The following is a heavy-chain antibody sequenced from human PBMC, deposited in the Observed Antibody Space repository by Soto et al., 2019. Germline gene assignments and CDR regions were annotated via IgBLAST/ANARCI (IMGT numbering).Heavy chain of an antibody. CDR1: GFTLGTYV. V-gene: IGHV3-23*01. D-gene: IGHD2-15*01. CDR2: ISGSGGST. CDR3: AKDRKGSYCSGGTCYSFDY. J-gene: IGHJ4*02. Sequence: EVQLLESGGGLVQPGGSLRLSCAASGFTLGTYVMTWFRQAPGKGLEWVSAISGSGGSTNYADPVKGRFTISRYNTKNTLYLQMNSLRVEDTAVYYCAKDRKGSYCSGGTCYSFDYWGQGTLVTVPS.